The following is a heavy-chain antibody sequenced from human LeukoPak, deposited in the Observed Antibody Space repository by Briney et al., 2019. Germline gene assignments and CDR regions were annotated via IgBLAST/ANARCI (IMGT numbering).Heavy chain of an antibody. CDR1: GYTFTSYD. J-gene: IGHJ6*03. Sequence: ASVKVSCKASGYTFTSYDINWVRQATGQGLEWMGWMNPNSGNTGYAQKFQGRVTITRNTSISTAYMELSSLRSEDTAVYYCARGPKNRNTFLPYSSYYRAAWAKGPPVTVSS. CDR3: ARGPKNRNTFLPYSSYYRAA. D-gene: IGHD2/OR15-2a*01. V-gene: IGHV1-8*03. CDR2: MNPNSGNT.